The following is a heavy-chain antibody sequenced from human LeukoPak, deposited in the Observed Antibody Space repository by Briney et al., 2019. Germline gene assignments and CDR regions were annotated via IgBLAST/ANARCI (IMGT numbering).Heavy chain of an antibody. V-gene: IGHV3-74*01. Sequence: GGSKRLFCAASGFTFSNYWMHWVRQAPGKGLVWVSRFFSDGSTTTYADSVKGRFTVSRDDAKNTLYLQMNSLRAEDTAVYYCAREGITMLRGVISDPIDYWGQGTLVTVSS. D-gene: IGHD3-10*01. CDR2: FFSDGSTT. CDR1: GFTFSNYW. CDR3: AREGITMLRGVISDPIDY. J-gene: IGHJ4*02.